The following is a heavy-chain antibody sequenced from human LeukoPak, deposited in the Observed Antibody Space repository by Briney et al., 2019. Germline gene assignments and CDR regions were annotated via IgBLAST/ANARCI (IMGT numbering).Heavy chain of an antibody. Sequence: ASVKVSCKASGYTFTDYYMHWVRQAPGQGLEWMGWINPNSGGTNYAQKFQGRVTMTRDTSISTAYMELSRLRSDDTAVYYCARAYLLWFGEFYYFDYWGQGTLVTVSS. CDR1: GYTFTDYY. V-gene: IGHV1-2*02. CDR3: ARAYLLWFGEFYYFDY. J-gene: IGHJ4*02. CDR2: INPNSGGT. D-gene: IGHD3-10*01.